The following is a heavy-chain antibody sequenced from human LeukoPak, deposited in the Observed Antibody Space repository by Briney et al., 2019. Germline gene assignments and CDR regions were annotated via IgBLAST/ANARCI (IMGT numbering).Heavy chain of an antibody. J-gene: IGHJ4*02. CDR3: VRKFATGD. D-gene: IGHD1-14*01. CDR1: GFTFSSYA. Sequence: PGGSLRLSCAASGFTFSSYAMHWVRQAPGKGLVWVSRAKSDGSSTSYADSVKGRFTISRDNAKNTLYLQMNSLRVEDTAVYYCVRKFATGDWGQGTLVTVSS. CDR2: AKSDGSST. V-gene: IGHV3-74*01.